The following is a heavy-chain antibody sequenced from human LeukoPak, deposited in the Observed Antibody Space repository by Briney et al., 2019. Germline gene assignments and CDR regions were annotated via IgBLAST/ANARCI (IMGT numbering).Heavy chain of an antibody. Sequence: SEPLSLTCTVSGGSISSTSYYWGWIRQPPGKRLEWIGNIYYSGSTYYNPSLKSRITISVDTSKNQFSLKLSSVTAADTAVYYCARLWYGGNVDYGGQGTLVTVSS. J-gene: IGHJ4*02. V-gene: IGHV4-39*01. CDR3: ARLWYGGNVDY. D-gene: IGHD4/OR15-4a*01. CDR1: GGSISSTSYY. CDR2: IYYSGST.